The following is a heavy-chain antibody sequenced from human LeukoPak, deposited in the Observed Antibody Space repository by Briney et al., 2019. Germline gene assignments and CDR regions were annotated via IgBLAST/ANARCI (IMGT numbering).Heavy chain of an antibody. J-gene: IGHJ4*02. CDR3: ARLRRDGYSFDY. CDR2: IYYSGST. Sequence: PSETLSLTCTVSGGSISSYYWSWIRQPPGKGLEWIGYIYYSGSTNYNPSLKSRVTISVDTSKNQFSLKLSSVTAADTAVYYCARLRRDGYSFDYWGQGTLVTVSS. V-gene: IGHV4-59*01. D-gene: IGHD5-24*01. CDR1: GGSISSYY.